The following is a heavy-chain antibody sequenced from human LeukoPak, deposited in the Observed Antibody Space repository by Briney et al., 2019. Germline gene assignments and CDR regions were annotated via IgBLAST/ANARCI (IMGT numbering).Heavy chain of an antibody. D-gene: IGHD6-13*01. CDR2: ISGSGGST. V-gene: IGHV3-23*01. J-gene: IGHJ4*02. CDR1: GFTFSSYA. CDR3: AKDQEYSSSWYGVYYFDY. Sequence: GASLRLSCAASGFTFSSYAMSWVRQAPGQGLEWVSAISGSGGSTYYADSVKGRFTISRDNSKNTLYLQMNSLRAEDTAVYYCAKDQEYSSSWYGVYYFDYWGQGTLVTVSS.